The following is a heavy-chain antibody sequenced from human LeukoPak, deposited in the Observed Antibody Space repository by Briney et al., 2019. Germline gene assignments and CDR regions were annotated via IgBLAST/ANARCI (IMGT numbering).Heavy chain of an antibody. D-gene: IGHD3-22*01. J-gene: IGHJ4*02. CDR3: ARDRPYYYDSSGYQNDY. V-gene: IGHV1-46*01. CDR1: GYTFTSYY. Sequence: ASVKVSCKASGYTFTSYYMHWVRQAPGQGLEWMGIINPSGGSTSYAQKFRGRVTMTRDTSTSTVYMELSSLRSEDTAVYYCARDRPYYYDSSGYQNDYWGQGTLVTVSS. CDR2: INPSGGST.